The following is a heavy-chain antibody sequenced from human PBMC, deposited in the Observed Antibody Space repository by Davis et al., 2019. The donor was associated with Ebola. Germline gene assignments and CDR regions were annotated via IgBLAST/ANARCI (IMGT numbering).Heavy chain of an antibody. CDR3: ATKWSGTGPVFYYYYMDV. Sequence: ASVKVSCKASGYTFTGYYMHWVRQAPGQGLEWMGIINPSGGSTSYAQKFQGRVTMTRDTSTSTVYMELSSLRSEDTAVYYCATKWSGTGPVFYYYYMDVWGKGTTVTVSS. J-gene: IGHJ6*03. CDR2: INPSGGST. CDR1: GYTFTGYY. D-gene: IGHD3-3*01. V-gene: IGHV1-46*01.